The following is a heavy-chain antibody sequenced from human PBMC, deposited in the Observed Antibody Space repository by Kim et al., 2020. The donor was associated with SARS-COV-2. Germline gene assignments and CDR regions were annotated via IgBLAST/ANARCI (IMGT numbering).Heavy chain of an antibody. CDR2: IYSGGSST. D-gene: IGHD3-10*01. V-gene: IGHV3-23*03. CDR1: GFTFSSYA. J-gene: IGHJ4*02. Sequence: GSLRLSCAASGFTFSSYAMSWVRQAPGKGLEWVSVIYSGGSSTYYADSVKGRFTISRDNSKNTLYLQMNSLRAEDTAVYYCAKVTVYLRDYGSGSNYYFDYWGQGTLVTVSS. CDR3: AKVTVYLRDYGSGSNYYFDY.